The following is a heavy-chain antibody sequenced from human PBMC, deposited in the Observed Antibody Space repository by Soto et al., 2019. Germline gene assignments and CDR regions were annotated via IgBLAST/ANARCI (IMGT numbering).Heavy chain of an antibody. D-gene: IGHD6-6*01. Sequence: SETLSLTCTVSGGSISSSSYYWGWIRQSPGKGLEWIGSIYYSGSTYYNPSLKSRVTISVDTSKNQFSLKLSSVTAADTAVYYCARQQLVSYYYYGMDVWGQGTTVTVSS. V-gene: IGHV4-39*01. CDR3: ARQQLVSYYYYGMDV. CDR2: IYYSGST. J-gene: IGHJ6*02. CDR1: GGSISSSSYY.